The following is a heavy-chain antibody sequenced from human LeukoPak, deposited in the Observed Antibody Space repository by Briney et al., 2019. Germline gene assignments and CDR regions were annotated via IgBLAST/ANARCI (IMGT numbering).Heavy chain of an antibody. CDR1: GFTFSSYE. J-gene: IGHJ3*02. V-gene: IGHV3-48*03. D-gene: IGHD2-8*02. Sequence: GGSLRLSCGASGFTFSSYEMNWVRQAPGKGLEWVSYISSSGSTIYYADSVKGRFTISRDNAKNSLYLQMNSLRAEDTAVYYCARSRTMVVSNAFDIWGQGTMVTVSS. CDR2: ISSSGSTI. CDR3: ARSRTMVVSNAFDI.